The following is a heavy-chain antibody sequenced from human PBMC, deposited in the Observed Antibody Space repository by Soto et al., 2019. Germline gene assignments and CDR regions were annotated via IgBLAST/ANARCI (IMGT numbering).Heavy chain of an antibody. J-gene: IGHJ4*02. V-gene: IGHV4-34*01. CDR1: GGSFSGYI. CDR2: INHSGTT. D-gene: IGHD3-9*01. Sequence: PSETLSLTCAVYGGSFSGYIWSWIRQPPGKGLEWIGEINHSGTTKCNPSLKSRVTISVDTSKNQFSLKLSSVTAADTAVYYCLRWGLVTERVDSEFWGQGTLVTVSS. CDR3: LRWGLVTERVDSEF.